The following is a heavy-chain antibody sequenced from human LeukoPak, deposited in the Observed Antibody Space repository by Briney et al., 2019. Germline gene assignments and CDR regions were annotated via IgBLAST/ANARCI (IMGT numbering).Heavy chain of an antibody. Sequence: GGSLRLSCADSGFTFSTYSFHWVRQAPGKGLEWVAVILYDGSNKFYADSVKGRFTISRDNAKNSLYLQMNSLRAEDTAVYYCARDRSGSYLDYFDYWGQGTLVTVSS. CDR1: GFTFSTYS. D-gene: IGHD1-26*01. J-gene: IGHJ4*02. CDR2: ILYDGSNK. CDR3: ARDRSGSYLDYFDY. V-gene: IGHV3-30-3*01.